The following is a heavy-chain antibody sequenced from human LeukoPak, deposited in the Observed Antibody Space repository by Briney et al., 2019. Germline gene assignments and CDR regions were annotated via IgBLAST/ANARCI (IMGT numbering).Heavy chain of an antibody. D-gene: IGHD6-6*01. Sequence: SVKVSCKASGYTFTSYGISWVRQAPGQGLEWMGRIIPILGIANYAQKFQGRVTITADKSTSTAYMELSSLRSDDTAVYYCASGITAARPHYYYGMDVWGQGTTVTVSS. CDR1: GYTFTSYG. V-gene: IGHV1-69*04. CDR2: IIPILGIA. J-gene: IGHJ6*02. CDR3: ASGITAARPHYYYGMDV.